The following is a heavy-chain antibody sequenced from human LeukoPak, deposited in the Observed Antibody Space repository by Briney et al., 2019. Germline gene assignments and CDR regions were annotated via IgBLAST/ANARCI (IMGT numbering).Heavy chain of an antibody. CDR3: ATLPT. D-gene: IGHD4-17*01. J-gene: IGHJ4*02. CDR2: IDISGGST. CDR1: GFSFSSHA. Sequence: GGSLRLSCAASGFSFSSHAMCWVRQAPGKGLEWVSSIDISGGSTYYADSVQGRFTISRDNSKNTLYLQMNSLRAEDTALYYCATLPTWGQGTLVTVSS. V-gene: IGHV3-23*01.